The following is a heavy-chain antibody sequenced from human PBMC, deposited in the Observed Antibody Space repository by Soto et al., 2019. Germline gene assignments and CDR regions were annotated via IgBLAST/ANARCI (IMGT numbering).Heavy chain of an antibody. D-gene: IGHD1-26*01. CDR2: ISGSGGST. V-gene: IGHV3-23*01. CDR1: GFTFSTYA. J-gene: IGHJ6*02. CDR3: ARPVGVYYYDYAMDV. Sequence: EVQLLESGGGLVQPGGSLRLSCAASGFTFSTYAMNWVRQAPGKGLEWVSGISGSGGSTYYADSVKGRSTISRGNSKNTLYLQMNSLRAEDTAEYYCARPVGVYYYDYAMDVWGQGTTVTVSS.